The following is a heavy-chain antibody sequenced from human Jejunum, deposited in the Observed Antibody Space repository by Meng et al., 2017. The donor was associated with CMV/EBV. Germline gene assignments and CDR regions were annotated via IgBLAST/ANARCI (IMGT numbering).Heavy chain of an antibody. CDR2: YYSSATT. Sequence: AVLRPFKPSATLSLTCSVSSATGSYYWWWLRQPPAKKVMGLICIYYSSATTYYTPSHNSLVTTSIDTSKKQFSLKLNSVTAADTADYYCVRHGDCSSGSGFYHWFDPWGQGSLVTVSS. J-gene: IGHJ5*02. D-gene: IGHD2-15*01. V-gene: IGHV4-59*02. CDR1: SATGSYY. CDR3: VRHGDCSSGSGFYHWFDP.